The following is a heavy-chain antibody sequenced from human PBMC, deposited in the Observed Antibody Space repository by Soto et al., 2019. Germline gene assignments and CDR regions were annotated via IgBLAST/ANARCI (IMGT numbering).Heavy chain of an antibody. CDR3: AKEQYSTRVRGVGFDY. CDR2: ISGSGGST. Sequence: EVQLLESGGGLVQPGGSLRLSCAASGFTFSSYAMSWVRQAPGKGLEGVSAISGSGGSTYYAYSVKGRFTISRDNSKNTLYRQMNSLRSEDTAVYYCAKEQYSTRVRGVGFDYWGQGTLVTVSS. V-gene: IGHV3-23*01. J-gene: IGHJ4*02. D-gene: IGHD3-10*01. CDR1: GFTFSSYA.